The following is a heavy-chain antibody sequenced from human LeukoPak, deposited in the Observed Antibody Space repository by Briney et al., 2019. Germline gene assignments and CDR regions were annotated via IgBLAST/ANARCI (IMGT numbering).Heavy chain of an antibody. CDR3: ARHPSTSWFDY. CDR2: IFYSGTT. CDR1: GGSISSGGYY. V-gene: IGHV4-31*03. J-gene: IGHJ4*02. D-gene: IGHD6-13*01. Sequence: SETLSLTCTVSGGSISSGGYYWSWIRQHPGKGLEWIGYIFYSGTTYYSPFLKSRVTISVDTSKNQFSLKLSSVTAADTAVYYCARHPSTSWFDYWGQGTLVTVSS.